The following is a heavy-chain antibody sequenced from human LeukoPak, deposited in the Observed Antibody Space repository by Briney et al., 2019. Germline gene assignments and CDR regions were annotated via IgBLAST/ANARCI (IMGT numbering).Heavy chain of an antibody. D-gene: IGHD3-9*01. J-gene: IGHJ5*02. V-gene: IGHV1-8*01. CDR1: GYTFTSYD. CDR2: MNPNSGNT. Sequence: GASVKVSCKASGYTFTSYDINWVRQATGQGLEWMGWMNPNSGNTGYAQKFQGRVTMTRNTSISTAYMELSSLRSEDTAVYYCARASGPYYDILTGYYSYNWFDPWGQGTLVTVSS. CDR3: ARASGPYYDILTGYYSYNWFDP.